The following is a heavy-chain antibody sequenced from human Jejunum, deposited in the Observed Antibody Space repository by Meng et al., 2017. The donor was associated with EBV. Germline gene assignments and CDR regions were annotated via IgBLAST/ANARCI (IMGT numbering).Heavy chain of an antibody. Sequence: QVERVQSGAEVKKPGASVKLSCKASGYTFTNYPIHWVRQAPGQRPEWMGCINPGNGETEFSQKFQDRVTITRDTSATTAYMELTSLRSEDTAVYYCASRPGFNIGPFDYWGQGTLVTVSS. CDR3: ASRPGFNIGPFDY. J-gene: IGHJ4*02. D-gene: IGHD3/OR15-3a*01. CDR2: INPGNGET. CDR1: GYTFTNYP. V-gene: IGHV1-3*01.